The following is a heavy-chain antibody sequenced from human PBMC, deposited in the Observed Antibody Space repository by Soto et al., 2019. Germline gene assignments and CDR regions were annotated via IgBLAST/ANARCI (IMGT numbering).Heavy chain of an antibody. J-gene: IGHJ4*02. V-gene: IGHV4-39*01. Sequence: PSETLSLTCTVPGGSITTGRYSWGWIRPPPGKGLEWIGNIYYSGSTNYNPSLKSRVSISVDTSKNQFSLKLSSVTAADTAVYYCARHGVSTVVTDFDFWGQGTLVTVSS. D-gene: IGHD2-15*01. CDR3: ARHGVSTVVTDFDF. CDR2: IYYSGST. CDR1: GGSITTGRYS.